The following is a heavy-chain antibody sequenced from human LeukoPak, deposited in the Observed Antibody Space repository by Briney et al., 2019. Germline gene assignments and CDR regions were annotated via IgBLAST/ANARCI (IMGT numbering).Heavy chain of an antibody. Sequence: GGSLRLSCAASGFTFSSYWMHWVRQAPGKGLVWVSRINTDGSSTSYADSVKDRFTISRDNAKNTLYLQMNSLRAEDTAVYYCARDGENLGFWSGYRTDAFDIWGQGTMVTVSS. CDR3: ARDGENLGFWSGYRTDAFDI. CDR1: GFTFSSYW. D-gene: IGHD3-3*01. J-gene: IGHJ3*02. V-gene: IGHV3-74*01. CDR2: INTDGSST.